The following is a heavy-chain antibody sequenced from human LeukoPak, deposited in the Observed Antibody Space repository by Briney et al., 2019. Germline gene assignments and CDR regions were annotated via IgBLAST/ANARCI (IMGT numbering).Heavy chain of an antibody. V-gene: IGHV3-23*01. CDR1: GFTFSSYA. CDR3: AISVTTEPNWFDP. J-gene: IGHJ5*02. Sequence: GGSLRLSCAASGFTFSSYAMSWVRQAPGKGLEWVSGISGSGGSTHYADSVKGRFTISRDNSKNTLYLQMNSLRAEDTAVYYCAISVTTEPNWFDPWGQGTLVTVSS. D-gene: IGHD4-17*01. CDR2: ISGSGGST.